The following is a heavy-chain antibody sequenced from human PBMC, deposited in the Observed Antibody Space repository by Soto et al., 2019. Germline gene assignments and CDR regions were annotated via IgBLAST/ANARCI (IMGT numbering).Heavy chain of an antibody. V-gene: IGHV4-4*07. CDR1: GGSISSYC. Sequence: SETLSLTCTVSGGSISSYCWSWIRQPAGKGLEWIGRIYTSGSTNYNPSLKSRVTMSVDTSKNQFSLKLSSVTAADTAVYYCARSEVGCSGGSCYSAKYYGMDVWGQGTTVTVSS. D-gene: IGHD2-15*01. CDR2: IYTSGST. J-gene: IGHJ6*02. CDR3: ARSEVGCSGGSCYSAKYYGMDV.